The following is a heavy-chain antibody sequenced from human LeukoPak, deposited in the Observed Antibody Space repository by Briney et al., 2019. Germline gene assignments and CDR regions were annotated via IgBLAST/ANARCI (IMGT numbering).Heavy chain of an antibody. CDR1: RYTFTGYY. Sequence: ASVKVSCKASRYTFTGYYMHWVRQAPGQGLEWMGRINPSSGGTNYAQKFQGRVTMTRDTSISTAYMELSRLRSDDTAVYYCARDLGAVAGRRADAFDIWGQGTMVTVSS. D-gene: IGHD6-19*01. CDR2: INPSSGGT. J-gene: IGHJ3*02. CDR3: ARDLGAVAGRRADAFDI. V-gene: IGHV1-2*06.